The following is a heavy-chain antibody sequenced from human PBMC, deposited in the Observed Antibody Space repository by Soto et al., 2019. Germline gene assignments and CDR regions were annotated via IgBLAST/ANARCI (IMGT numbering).Heavy chain of an antibody. J-gene: IGHJ4*02. CDR2: IIPVLGPA. Sequence: QVQLVQSGAEVRKPGSSVKVSCKASGVTYNTFAVSWVRQAPGQGLEWMGGIIPVLGPAFYAQKFQGRVTITADKSTSTAYLELNSLRSEDTAVYYCVRAAKRYFDYWGQGTLVTVSS. V-gene: IGHV1-69*06. CDR3: VRAAKRYFDY. CDR1: GVTYNTFA.